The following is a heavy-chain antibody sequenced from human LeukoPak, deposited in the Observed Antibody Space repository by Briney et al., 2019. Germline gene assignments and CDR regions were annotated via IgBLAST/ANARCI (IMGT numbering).Heavy chain of an antibody. Sequence: SETLSLTCTVSGGSISSYYWSWIRQPPGKGLEWIGYIYYSGSTNYNPSLKGRVTMSVDTSENQFSLKLSSVTAADTAVYYCARSSTIFGVVIAPPTFDYWGQGTLVTVSS. J-gene: IGHJ4*02. CDR2: IYYSGST. CDR3: ARSSTIFGVVIAPPTFDY. V-gene: IGHV4-59*01. D-gene: IGHD3-3*01. CDR1: GGSISSYY.